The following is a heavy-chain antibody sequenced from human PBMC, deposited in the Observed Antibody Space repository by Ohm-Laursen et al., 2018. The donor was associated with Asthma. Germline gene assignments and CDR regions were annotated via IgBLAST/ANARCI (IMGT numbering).Heavy chain of an antibody. CDR3: AYCGGDCYSAWYFQH. Sequence: GSSVKVSCKASGYTFTSYYMHWVRQAPGQGLEWMGIINPSGGSTSYAQKFQGRVTMTRDTSTSTVYMELSSLRSEDTAVYYCAYCGGDCYSAWYFQHWGQGTLVTVSS. J-gene: IGHJ1*01. V-gene: IGHV1-46*01. CDR2: INPSGGST. D-gene: IGHD2-21*02. CDR1: GYTFTSYY.